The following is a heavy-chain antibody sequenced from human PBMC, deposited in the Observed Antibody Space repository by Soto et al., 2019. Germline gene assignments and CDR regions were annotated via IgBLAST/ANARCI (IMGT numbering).Heavy chain of an antibody. D-gene: IGHD3-3*01. CDR3: ARDRYYDFWSGYYSAYYYYGMDV. CDR2: ISGSGGST. J-gene: IGHJ6*02. CDR1: GFTFSSYA. V-gene: IGHV3-23*01. Sequence: GGSLRLSCAASGFTFSSYAMSWVRQAPGKGLEWVSAISGSGGSTYYADSVKGRFTISRDNSKNTLYLQMNSLRAEDTAVYYCARDRYYDFWSGYYSAYYYYGMDVWGQGTTVTVSS.